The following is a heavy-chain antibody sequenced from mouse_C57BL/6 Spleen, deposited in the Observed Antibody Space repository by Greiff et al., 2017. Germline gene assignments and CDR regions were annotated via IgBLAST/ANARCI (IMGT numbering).Heavy chain of an antibody. V-gene: IGHV2-9-1*01. D-gene: IGHD2-3*01. J-gene: IGHJ3*01. CDR2: IWTGGGT. Sequence: VHLVESGPGLVAPSQSLSITCTVSGFSLTSYAISWVRQPPGKGLEWLGVIWTGGGTNYNSALKSRLSVSKDNSKSQVFLKMNSLQADDTARYYCAGIEGYYAYWGQGTLVTVSA. CDR1: GFSLTSYA. CDR3: AGIEGYYAY.